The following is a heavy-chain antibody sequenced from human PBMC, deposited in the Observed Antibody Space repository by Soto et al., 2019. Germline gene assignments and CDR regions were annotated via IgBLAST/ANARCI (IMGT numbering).Heavy chain of an antibody. D-gene: IGHD2-8*01. CDR2: MNPNSGNT. CDR1: GYTFTSYD. V-gene: IGHV1-8*01. J-gene: IGHJ5*02. CDR3: ARIPYCTNGVCADNWFDP. Sequence: ASVKVSCKASGYTFTSYDINWVRQATGQGLEWMGWMNPNSGNTGYAQEFQGRVTMTRNTSISTAYMELSSLRSEDTAVYYCARIPYCTNGVCADNWFDPWGQGTLVTVSS.